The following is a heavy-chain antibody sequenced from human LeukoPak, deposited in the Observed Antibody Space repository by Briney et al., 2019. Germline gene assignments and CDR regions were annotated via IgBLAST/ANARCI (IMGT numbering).Heavy chain of an antibody. J-gene: IGHJ6*03. V-gene: IGHV4-30-4*08. CDR1: GGSISSGDYY. CDR3: ARVNSSWPSYYYYYMDV. D-gene: IGHD6-13*01. CDR2: IYYSGST. Sequence: SQTLSLTCTVSGGSISSGDYYWSWIRQPPGKGLEWIGYIYYSGSTYYNPSLKSRVTISVDTSKNQFSLKLSSVTAADTAVYYCARVNSSWPSYYYYYMDVWGKGTTVTVSS.